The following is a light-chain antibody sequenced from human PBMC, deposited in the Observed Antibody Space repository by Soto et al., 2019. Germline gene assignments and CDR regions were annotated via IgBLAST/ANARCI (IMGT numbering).Light chain of an antibody. CDR1: QDVSNY. Sequence: DIQLTQSPSSLSASVGDRVTITCQASQDVSNYLNWYQQKPGKAPKLVIYDASTLETGVPSRFSGGGSGTDVTLTISSLQPEDIGTYYCQQYDNLPLSFGPGTKVHI. CDR3: QQYDNLPLS. CDR2: DAS. V-gene: IGKV1-33*01. J-gene: IGKJ3*01.